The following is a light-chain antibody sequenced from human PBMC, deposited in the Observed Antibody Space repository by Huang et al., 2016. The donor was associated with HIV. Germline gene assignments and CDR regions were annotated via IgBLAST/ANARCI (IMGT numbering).Light chain of an antibody. CDR3: QQRET. J-gene: IGKJ5*01. Sequence: EIVLTQSPATLSLSPGERATLSCRASQSVSRNLGWYQQKFVQAPRLCIYDASTWATGIPARFSGSWSGTNFTLTISSLEPEDCAVYYCQQRETFGPGTRLEMK. V-gene: IGKV3-11*01. CDR2: DAS. CDR1: QSVSRN.